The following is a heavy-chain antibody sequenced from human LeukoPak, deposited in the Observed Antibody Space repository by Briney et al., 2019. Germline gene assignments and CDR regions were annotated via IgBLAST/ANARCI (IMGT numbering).Heavy chain of an antibody. CDR1: GFTFSIYW. CDR3: ARLCDFGIAPSFVP. CDR2: INSDGSST. J-gene: IGHJ5*02. D-gene: IGHD4/OR15-4a*01. Sequence: PGGSLRLSCAASGFTFSIYWMHWVRQAPGKGPVWVSRINSDGSSTNYADSVKGRFTISRDNAKSTLYLQMNSLRAEDTAVYYCARLCDFGIAPSFVPWGQGTLVTVSS. V-gene: IGHV3-74*01.